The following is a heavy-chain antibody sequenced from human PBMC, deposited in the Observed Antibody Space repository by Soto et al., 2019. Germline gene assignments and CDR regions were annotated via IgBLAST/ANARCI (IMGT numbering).Heavy chain of an antibody. J-gene: IGHJ4*02. D-gene: IGHD3-10*01. CDR3: ARTYYFRSGSYYDEWGFDY. CDR2: VYYSGTT. Sequence: PSETLSLTCIVSGGSISSQYWSWIRQPPGKGLEWIVYVYYSGTTDYNPSLQSRVSISIDTSKKQVSLKLSSVTAADTAVCYCARTYYFRSGSYYDEWGFDYWGQGTPVTVSS. CDR1: GGSISSQY. V-gene: IGHV4-59*11.